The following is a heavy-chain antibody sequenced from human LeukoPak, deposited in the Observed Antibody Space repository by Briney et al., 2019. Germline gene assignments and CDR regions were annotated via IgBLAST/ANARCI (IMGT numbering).Heavy chain of an antibody. D-gene: IGHD6-19*01. CDR3: ARGGLAVAGSYYFDY. CDR2: IYYSGST. J-gene: IGHJ4*02. V-gene: IGHV4-39*07. Sequence: SETLSLTCTVSGGSITSSSYYWGWTRQPPGKGLEWIGYIYYSGSTYYNPSLKSRVTISVDTSKNQFSLKLSSVTAADTAVYYCARGGLAVAGSYYFDYWGQGTLVTVSS. CDR1: GGSITSSSYY.